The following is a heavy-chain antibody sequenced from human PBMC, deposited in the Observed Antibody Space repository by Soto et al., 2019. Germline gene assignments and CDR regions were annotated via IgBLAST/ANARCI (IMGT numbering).Heavy chain of an antibody. CDR1: GGSVSSASYY. Sequence: SETLSLTLTVSGGSVSSASYYWSWIRQPPGKGLEWIGYIYYSGSTNYNPSLKSRVTISVDTSKNQFSLKLRSVTAADSAVYYCARGYPVRNIDYWGQGTLVTVSS. J-gene: IGHJ4*02. V-gene: IGHV4-61*01. CDR3: ARGYPVRNIDY. CDR2: IYYSGST. D-gene: IGHD1-1*01.